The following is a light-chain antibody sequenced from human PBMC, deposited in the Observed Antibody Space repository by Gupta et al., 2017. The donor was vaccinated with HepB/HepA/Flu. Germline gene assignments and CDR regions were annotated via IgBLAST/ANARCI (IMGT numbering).Light chain of an antibody. V-gene: IGKV3-15*01. J-gene: IGKJ1*01. CDR2: GAS. CDR1: QSVSSN. Sequence: EIVMTQSPATLSVSPGERVTLSCRASQSVSSNLAWYQQKPGQPPRLLIYGASTRATGIPARFSGCGYGTEFTLTISSLQSEDFAVYYCQQDNDWPPVTFGQGTKVEI. CDR3: QQDNDWPPVT.